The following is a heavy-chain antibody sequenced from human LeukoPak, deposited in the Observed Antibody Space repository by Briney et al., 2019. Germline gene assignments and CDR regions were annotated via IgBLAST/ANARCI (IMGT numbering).Heavy chain of an antibody. V-gene: IGHV3-48*02. CDR2: ISSSSSTI. Sequence: GGSLRPSCVASGFSFSSYSMNWVRQAPGKGLEWVSYISSSSSTIYYADSVKGRFTISRDNAKNSVYLQMNSLRDEDTAVYYCARHGYSYGGLAGYWGQGTLVTVSS. D-gene: IGHD5-18*01. CDR3: ARHGYSYGGLAGY. J-gene: IGHJ4*02. CDR1: GFSFSSYS.